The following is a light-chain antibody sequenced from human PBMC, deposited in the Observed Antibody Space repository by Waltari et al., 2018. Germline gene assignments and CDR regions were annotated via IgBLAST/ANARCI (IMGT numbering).Light chain of an antibody. CDR1: SSNIGNNY. CDR3: GTWDSSLSAVV. V-gene: IGLV1-51*01. J-gene: IGLJ2*01. Sequence: QSVLTQPPSVSAAPGQKVTISCSGSSSNIGNNYVSWYQQLPGTAPKLLIYDKNKQPSGIPERFSGSKSGTSATLGITGLQTGDEADYYCGTWDSSLSAVVFGGGTKLTVL. CDR2: DKN.